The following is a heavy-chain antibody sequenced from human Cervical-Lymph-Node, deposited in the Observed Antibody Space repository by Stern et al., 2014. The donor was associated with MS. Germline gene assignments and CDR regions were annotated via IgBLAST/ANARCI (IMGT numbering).Heavy chain of an antibody. CDR1: GGSISSYY. CDR2: IYYSEST. Sequence: VQLVESGPGLVKPSETLSLTCTVSGGSISSYYWSWIRQPPGKGLEWIGYIYYSESTNYNPSLKSRVTISVDTSKNQVSLKLSSVTAADTAVYYCARERPPRHFDYWGQGTLVTVSS. CDR3: ARERPPRHFDY. V-gene: IGHV4-59*01. J-gene: IGHJ4*02.